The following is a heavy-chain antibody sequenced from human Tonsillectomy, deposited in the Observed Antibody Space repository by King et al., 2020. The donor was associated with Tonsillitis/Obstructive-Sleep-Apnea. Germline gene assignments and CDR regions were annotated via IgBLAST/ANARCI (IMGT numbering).Heavy chain of an antibody. CDR3: ARGGNSNYVIFDY. CDR2: INHSGST. CDR1: GGSCSGYY. D-gene: IGHD4-11*01. V-gene: IGHV4-34*01. Sequence: VQLQQWGAGLLKPSEPLSLTCAVYGGSCSGYYWSWIRQPPGKGLEWIGEINHSGSTNYNPSLKSRVTISVDTSKNQFSLKLSSVTAADTAVYYCARGGNSNYVIFDYWGQGTLVTVSS. J-gene: IGHJ4*02.